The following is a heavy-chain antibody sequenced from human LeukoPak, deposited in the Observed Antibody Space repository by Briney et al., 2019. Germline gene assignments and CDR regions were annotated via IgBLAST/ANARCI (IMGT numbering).Heavy chain of an antibody. D-gene: IGHD5-12*01. CDR1: GGSISSYY. CDR2: IYYSGST. Sequence: SETLSLTCTVSGGSISSYYWSWIRQPPGKGLEWIGYIYYSGSTNYNPSLKSRVTISVDTSKNHLSLKLSSVTAADTAVYYCARARLYSGYDLAYYYYGMDVWGQGTTVTVSS. V-gene: IGHV4-59*01. CDR3: ARARLYSGYDLAYYYYGMDV. J-gene: IGHJ6*02.